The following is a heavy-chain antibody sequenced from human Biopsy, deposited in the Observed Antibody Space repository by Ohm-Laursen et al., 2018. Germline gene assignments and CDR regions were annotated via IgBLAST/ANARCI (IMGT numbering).Heavy chain of an antibody. Sequence: SDTLSLTCTVSGGSLSSYYWSWIRQPPGQGLEWIGHASYSGYTNYNPSLKSRVTISVDTSKNHFSLNLRSVTAADTAVYSCARLGNFWNAEDGLDLWGLGTMVTVSS. V-gene: IGHV4-59*08. CDR2: ASYSGYT. J-gene: IGHJ3*01. CDR3: ARLGNFWNAEDGLDL. D-gene: IGHD3-3*01. CDR1: GGSLSSYY.